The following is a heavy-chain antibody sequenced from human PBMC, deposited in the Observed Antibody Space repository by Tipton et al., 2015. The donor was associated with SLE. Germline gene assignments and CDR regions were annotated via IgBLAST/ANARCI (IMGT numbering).Heavy chain of an antibody. CDR3: ARAAGGNYRHWYYYMDI. CDR2: IGQSGNT. CDR1: GDAISSNY. D-gene: IGHD4-11*01. J-gene: IGHJ6*03. Sequence: TLSLTCTVSGDAISSNYWSWFRQPPGKGLEWIGEIGQSGNTNYNPALKSRVTISRDTSKNQFSLKLNSVTAADTAVYYCARAAGGNYRHWYYYMDIWGKGTTVAVSS. V-gene: IGHV4-34*01.